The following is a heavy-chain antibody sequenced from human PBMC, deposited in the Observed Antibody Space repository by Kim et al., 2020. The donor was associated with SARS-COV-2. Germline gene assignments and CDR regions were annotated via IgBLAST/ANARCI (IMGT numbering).Heavy chain of an antibody. J-gene: IGHJ6*02. V-gene: IGHV3-33*05. Sequence: GGSLRLSCAASGFTFSSYGMHWVRPAPGKGLEWVAVISYDGSNKYYADSVKGRFTISRDNSKNTLYLQMNSLRAEDTAVYYCARDAVDCSSTSCYSAWTYYYYGMDVWGQGTTVTVSS. CDR2: ISYDGSNK. CDR1: GFTFSSYG. CDR3: ARDAVDCSSTSCYSAWTYYYYGMDV. D-gene: IGHD2-2*01.